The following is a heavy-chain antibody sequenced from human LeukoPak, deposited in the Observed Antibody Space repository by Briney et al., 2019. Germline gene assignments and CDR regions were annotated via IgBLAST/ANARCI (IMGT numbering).Heavy chain of an antibody. CDR2: IYYSGTT. Sequence: PSETLSLTCTVSGGSISRSSYYWGWIRQPPGRGLEGIGSIYYSGTTYSNPSLKSRVTISEDTSKNQLALKLRSVTAADTAVYYCARQNDRSHDYWGQGTLVTVSS. CDR3: ARQNDRSHDY. V-gene: IGHV4-39*01. D-gene: IGHD1-1*01. J-gene: IGHJ4*02. CDR1: GGSISRSSYY.